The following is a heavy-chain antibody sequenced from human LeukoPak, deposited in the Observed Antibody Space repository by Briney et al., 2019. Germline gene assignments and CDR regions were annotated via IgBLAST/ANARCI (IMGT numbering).Heavy chain of an antibody. Sequence: PSEPLTLTCTVYGGAFSGYYWSWIRKPPGKALEWIGEINHSGSTNYNPSLNSPATLSQATSQNQLSLELSSVTAPGTAVYFCAGSRRGSFVTAGGFDYWGQGTLVTVSS. D-gene: IGHD1-20*01. CDR3: AGSRRGSFVTAGGFDY. CDR2: INHSGST. CDR1: GGAFSGYY. J-gene: IGHJ4*02. V-gene: IGHV4-34*01.